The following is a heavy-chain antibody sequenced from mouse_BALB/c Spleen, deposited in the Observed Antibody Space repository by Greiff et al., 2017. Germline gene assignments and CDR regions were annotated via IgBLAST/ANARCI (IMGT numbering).Heavy chain of an antibody. J-gene: IGHJ2*01. Sequence: VQLKQSGPGLVKPSQSLSLTCTVTGYSITSDYAWNWIRQFPGNQLEWMGYISYSGSTSYNPSLKSRISITRDTSKNQFFLQLNSVTTEDTATYYCARYGYALDYWGQGTTLTVSS. CDR2: ISYSGST. CDR3: ARYGYALDY. V-gene: IGHV3-2*02. D-gene: IGHD2-2*01. CDR1: GYSITSDYA.